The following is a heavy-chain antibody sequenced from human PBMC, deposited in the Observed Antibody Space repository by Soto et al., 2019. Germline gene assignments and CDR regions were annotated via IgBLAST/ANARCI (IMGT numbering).Heavy chain of an antibody. J-gene: IGHJ4*02. D-gene: IGHD3-22*01. CDR3: ATGGSGYFRY. Sequence: EVQLVESGGGLVQPGGSLRLSCAASGFTFSTYWMHWVRQAPGKGLEWVSRIKTDGSYTNYADSVNGRFTISRDNAKNALFLQMDSLGAEDTAVYLCATGGSGYFRYWGQGTLVTVSS. V-gene: IGHV3-74*01. CDR2: IKTDGSYT. CDR1: GFTFSTYW.